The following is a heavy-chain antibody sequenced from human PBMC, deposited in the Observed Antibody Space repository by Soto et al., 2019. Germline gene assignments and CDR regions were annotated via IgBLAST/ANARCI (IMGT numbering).Heavy chain of an antibody. J-gene: IGHJ5*02. CDR2: VYYSGST. D-gene: IGHD3-10*01. V-gene: IGHV4-39*01. CDR1: GGSISSSSYY. Sequence: QVQLQESGPGLVKPSETLSLTCTVSGGSISSSSYYWGWIRQPPGKGLEWFGTVYYSGSTYYNPSLKSRVTISVDTSKNQFSLKLSSVTAADTAVYYCARRSPGGGSGTYGRWFDPWGQGTLVTVSS. CDR3: ARRSPGGGSGTYGRWFDP.